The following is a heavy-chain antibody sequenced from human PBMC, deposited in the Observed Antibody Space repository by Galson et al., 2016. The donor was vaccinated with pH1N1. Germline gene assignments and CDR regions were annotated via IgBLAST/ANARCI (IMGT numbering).Heavy chain of an antibody. CDR2: ISPGDSDI. V-gene: IGHV5-51*03. D-gene: IGHD5-12*01. Sequence: QSGAEVKKPGESLKISCKGSGYIFTTYWIGWVRQKPGKGLEWMGIISPGDSDIRYSPSFQGQVTISVNKSISTAYLQWTSLKASDTAMYDCAGPTGGYRSARYFGYWGQGALVTVSS. CDR1: GYIFTTYW. J-gene: IGHJ4*02. CDR3: AGPTGGYRSARYFGY.